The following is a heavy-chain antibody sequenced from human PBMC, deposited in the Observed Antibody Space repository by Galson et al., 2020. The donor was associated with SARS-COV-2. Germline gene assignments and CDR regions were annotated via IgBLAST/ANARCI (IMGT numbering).Heavy chain of an antibody. CDR1: GGSFSGYY. V-gene: IGHV4-34*01. Sequence: ETLSLTCAVYGGSFSGYYWSWIRQPPGKGLEWIGEINHSGSTNYNPSLKSRVTISVDTSKNQFSLKLSSVTAADTAVYYCARYPYYYGSGVDYWGQGTLVTVSS. CDR3: ARYPYYYGSGVDY. D-gene: IGHD3-10*01. CDR2: INHSGST. J-gene: IGHJ4*02.